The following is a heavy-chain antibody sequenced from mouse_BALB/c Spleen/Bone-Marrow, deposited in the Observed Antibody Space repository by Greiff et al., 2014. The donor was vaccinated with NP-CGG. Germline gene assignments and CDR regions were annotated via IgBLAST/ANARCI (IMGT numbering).Heavy chain of an antibody. D-gene: IGHD2-1*01. J-gene: IGHJ4*01. V-gene: IGHV1-87*01. CDR1: GYTFTSYW. Sequence: VQLQQSGAELARPGASVKLSCKASGYTFTSYWMQWVKQRPGQGLEWIGAIYPGDGDTRYTQKFRGKATLTADKSSNTANMQLSSLTSEDSAVYFCASPYGNYDAMDYWGQGTSVTVSS. CDR2: IYPGDGDT. CDR3: ASPYGNYDAMDY.